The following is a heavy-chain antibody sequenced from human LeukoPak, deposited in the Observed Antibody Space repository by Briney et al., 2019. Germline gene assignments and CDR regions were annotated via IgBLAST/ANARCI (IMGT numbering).Heavy chain of an antibody. D-gene: IGHD5-18*01. CDR1: GFTFSSYS. CDR2: ISSSSSTI. J-gene: IGHJ3*02. Sequence: PGGSLRLSCAASGFTFSSYSMNWVRQAPGKGLEWVSYISSSSSTIYYADSVKGRFTISRDNAKNSLYLQMNSLRAEDTAVYYCARPVTLGYSFHAFDIWGQGTMVTVSS. CDR3: ARPVTLGYSFHAFDI. V-gene: IGHV3-48*04.